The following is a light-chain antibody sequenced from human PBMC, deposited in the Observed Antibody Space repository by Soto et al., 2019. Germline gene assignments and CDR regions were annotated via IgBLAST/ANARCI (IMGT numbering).Light chain of an antibody. Sequence: EIVLTQSPGTLSLSPGERATLSCRASQSIARNSIAWYQQKPGRAPRLLIYAASSRATGIPGRFSGGGSGTDFTLTIIGLEPDDFAVFHCPQYGVLPITFDRGTRVEIK. V-gene: IGKV3-20*01. CDR3: PQYGVLPIT. CDR2: AAS. CDR1: QSIARNS. J-gene: IGKJ4*01.